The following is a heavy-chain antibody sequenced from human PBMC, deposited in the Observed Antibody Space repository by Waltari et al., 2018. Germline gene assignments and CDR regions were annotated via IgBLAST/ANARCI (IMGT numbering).Heavy chain of an antibody. V-gene: IGHV5-51*01. D-gene: IGHD3-10*01. CDR2: IHPQDSDT. J-gene: IGHJ6*02. CDR1: AYSSSNHW. Sequence: EVQSVQSGAELKKHGESLKISCKGSAYSSSNHWIGWLRRMPGKGLEWVGIIHPQDSDTRSSPSFQGQVTRSVDETVSTAYLQWSNLRAADSAIYYCARLQYYGLGSYSFLPDFHGMDVWGQGTTVTVPS. CDR3: ARLQYYGLGSYSFLPDFHGMDV.